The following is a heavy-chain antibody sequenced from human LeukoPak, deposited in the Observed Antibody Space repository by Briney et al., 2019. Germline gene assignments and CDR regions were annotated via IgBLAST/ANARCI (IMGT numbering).Heavy chain of an antibody. CDR2: ISYDGSNK. Sequence: GGSLRLSCAASGFTFSSYGMHWVRQAPGKGLEWGAVISYDGSNKYYADSVKGRFTISRDNSKNTLYLQMNSLRAEDTAVYYCAKMRSSSGWYGGLDYWGQGTLVTVSS. CDR1: GFTFSSYG. J-gene: IGHJ4*02. D-gene: IGHD6-19*01. V-gene: IGHV3-30*18. CDR3: AKMRSSSGWYGGLDY.